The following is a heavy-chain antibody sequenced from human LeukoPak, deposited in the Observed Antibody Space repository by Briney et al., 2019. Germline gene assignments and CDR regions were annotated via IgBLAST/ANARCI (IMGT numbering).Heavy chain of an antibody. V-gene: IGHV3-7*01. CDR2: IKEDGSEK. Sequence: GGSLRLSCAASGFIFSDNWMNWVRQAPGKGLEWVANIKEDGSEKYYVDSVKGRFTISRNNAKNSVYLQMDSLRAEDSAVYYCVKSNWLDPWGQGTLVTVSS. CDR1: GFIFSDNW. D-gene: IGHD2/OR15-2a*01. CDR3: VKSNWLDP. J-gene: IGHJ5*02.